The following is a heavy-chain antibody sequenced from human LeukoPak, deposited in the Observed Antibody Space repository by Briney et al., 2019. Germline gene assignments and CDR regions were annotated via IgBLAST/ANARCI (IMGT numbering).Heavy chain of an antibody. D-gene: IGHD6-19*01. J-gene: IGHJ4*02. V-gene: IGHV4-34*01. Sequence: SETLSLTCGVYGGPFSGYYWSWIRQPPGKGLEWIGEINQSRGTNYNPSLKSLVTISVDRSKNHFSLRLSSVTAADTAVYYCARRSSGWLDYWGQGILVTVSS. CDR3: ARRSSGWLDY. CDR2: INQSRGT. CDR1: GGPFSGYY.